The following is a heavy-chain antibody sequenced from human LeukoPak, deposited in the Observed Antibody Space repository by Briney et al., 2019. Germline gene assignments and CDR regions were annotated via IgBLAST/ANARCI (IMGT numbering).Heavy chain of an antibody. D-gene: IGHD6-13*01. CDR2: IWYDGSNK. J-gene: IGHJ4*02. V-gene: IGHV3-33*06. CDR1: GFTFSSYG. CDR3: AKGVGIAAAGTLVY. Sequence: GGSLRLSCAASGFTFSSYGMHWVRQAPGKGLELVADIWYDGSNKYYADSVKSRFTISRDNSKNTLYLQMNSLRAEDTAVYYCAKGVGIAAAGTLVYWGQGTLVTVSS.